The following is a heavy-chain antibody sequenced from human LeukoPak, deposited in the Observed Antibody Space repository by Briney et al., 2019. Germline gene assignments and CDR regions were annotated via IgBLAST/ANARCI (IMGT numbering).Heavy chain of an antibody. D-gene: IGHD3-10*01. V-gene: IGHV3-23*01. CDR2: ISGSGGST. Sequence: PGGSLRLSCAASGFTFSSYSMNWVRQAPGKGLEWVSAISGSGGSTYYADSVKGRFTISRDNSKNTLYLQMNSLRAEDTAVYYCAKAYYYGSGSHYYYYMDVWGKGTTVTVSS. CDR3: AKAYYYGSGSHYYYYMDV. CDR1: GFTFSSYS. J-gene: IGHJ6*03.